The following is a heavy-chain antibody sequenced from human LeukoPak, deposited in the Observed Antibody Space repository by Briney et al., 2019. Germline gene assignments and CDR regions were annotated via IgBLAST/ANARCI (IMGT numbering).Heavy chain of an antibody. D-gene: IGHD2/OR15-2a*01. Sequence: SETLSLTCSVSGASLSSYYWDWLRQSPGKGLEWIGYISDTGKTDSNPSLKSRVSISLDMSKKQFSLRLRYVTAADSAVYYCATGYYETFATWGPGILVTVSS. V-gene: IGHV4-59*01. CDR1: GASLSSYY. CDR3: ATGYYETFAT. CDR2: ISDTGKT. J-gene: IGHJ5*02.